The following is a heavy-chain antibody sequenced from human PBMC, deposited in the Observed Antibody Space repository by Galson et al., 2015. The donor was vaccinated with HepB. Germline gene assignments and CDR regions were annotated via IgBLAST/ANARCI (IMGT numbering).Heavy chain of an antibody. V-gene: IGHV1-46*03. CDR1: GYTFTSYY. Sequence: SVKVSCKASGYTFTSYYMHWVRQAPGQGLEWMGIINPSGGSTSYAQKFQGRVTMTRDTSTSTVYLELSSLRSEDTAVYYCARLDTATDPDYWGQGTLVTVSS. J-gene: IGHJ4*02. D-gene: IGHD5-18*01. CDR3: ARLDTATDPDY. CDR2: INPSGGST.